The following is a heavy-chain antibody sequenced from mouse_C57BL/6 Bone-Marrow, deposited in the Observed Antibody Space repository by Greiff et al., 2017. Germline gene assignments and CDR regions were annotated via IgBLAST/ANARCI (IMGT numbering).Heavy chain of an antibody. Sequence: QVQLQQSGAELVRPGASVKLSCKASGYTFTDYYINWVKQRPGQGLEWIARIYPGSGNTSYNEKFKGKATLTAEKSSSTAYMQLSSLTSEDSAVYFCARAYYGNYRAYAMDYWGQGTSVTVSS. D-gene: IGHD2-1*01. J-gene: IGHJ4*01. CDR2: IYPGSGNT. V-gene: IGHV1-76*01. CDR1: GYTFTDYY. CDR3: ARAYYGNYRAYAMDY.